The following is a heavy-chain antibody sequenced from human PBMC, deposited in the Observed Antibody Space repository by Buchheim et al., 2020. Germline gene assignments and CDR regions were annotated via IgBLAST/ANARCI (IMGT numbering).Heavy chain of an antibody. J-gene: IGHJ6*02. CDR3: ARDFHSSSWSEPQYYYYGMDV. V-gene: IGHV3-74*01. CDR1: GFTFSSYW. D-gene: IGHD6-13*01. CDR2: INSDGSST. Sequence: VQLVESGGGLVQPGGSLRLSCAASGFTFSSYWMHWVRQAPGKGLVWVSRINSDGSSTSYADSVKGRFTISRDNAKNTLYLQMNSLRAEDTAVYYCARDFHSSSWSEPQYYYYGMDVWGQGTT.